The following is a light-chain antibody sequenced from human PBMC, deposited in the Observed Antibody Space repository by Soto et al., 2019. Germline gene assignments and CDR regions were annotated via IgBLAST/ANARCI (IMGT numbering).Light chain of an antibody. V-gene: IGKV1-39*01. CDR3: QQSYSTLIT. Sequence: DIQMTQSPSSLSAFVGDRVTITWRASQSISGYLNWYQQKPGKAPKLLIFATSSLQSGVPSRFSGSGSGTDFTLTISSLQREDFAIYYCQQSYSTLITFGQGTRLEIK. J-gene: IGKJ5*01. CDR1: QSISGY. CDR2: ATS.